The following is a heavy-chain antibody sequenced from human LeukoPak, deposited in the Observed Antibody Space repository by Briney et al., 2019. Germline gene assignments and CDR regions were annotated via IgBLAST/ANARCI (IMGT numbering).Heavy chain of an antibody. CDR1: GYALTELS. CDR2: FDPEDGET. J-gene: IGHJ6*02. D-gene: IGHD3-9*01. CDR3: ARDLNRRILTSYYGMDV. Sequence: ASVKVSCKVSGYALTELSMHWVRQVPGKGLEWMGGFDPEDGETNYAQKFQGRVTITADESTSTAYMELSSLRSEDTAVYYCARDLNRRILTSYYGMDVWGQGTTVTVSS. V-gene: IGHV1-24*01.